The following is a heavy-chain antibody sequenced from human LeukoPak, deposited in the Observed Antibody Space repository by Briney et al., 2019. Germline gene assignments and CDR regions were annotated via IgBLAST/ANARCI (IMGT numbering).Heavy chain of an antibody. CDR3: ARVGSMITFGGVSDY. CDR1: GFTFSSYS. D-gene: IGHD3-16*01. J-gene: IGHJ4*02. CDR2: ISSSSSYI. V-gene: IGHV3-21*01. Sequence: GGSLRLSCAASGFTFSSYSMNWVRQAPGKGLEWVSSISSSSSYIYYADSVKGRFTISRDNAKNSLYLQMNSLRAEDTAVYYCARVGSMITFGGVSDYWGQGTLVTVSS.